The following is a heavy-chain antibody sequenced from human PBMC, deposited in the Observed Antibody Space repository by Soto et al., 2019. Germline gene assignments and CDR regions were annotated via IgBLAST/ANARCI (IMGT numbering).Heavy chain of an antibody. CDR1: GFTFSSYG. CDR3: ARDLTTVTTVADRYFDL. Sequence: PGGSLRLSCAASGFTFSSYGMHWVRQAPGKGLEWVAVIWYDGSNKYYADSVKGRFTISRDNSKNTLYLQMNSLRAEDTAVYYCARDLTTVTTVADRYFDLWGRGTLVTVS. CDR2: IWYDGSNK. J-gene: IGHJ2*01. D-gene: IGHD4-17*01. V-gene: IGHV3-33*01.